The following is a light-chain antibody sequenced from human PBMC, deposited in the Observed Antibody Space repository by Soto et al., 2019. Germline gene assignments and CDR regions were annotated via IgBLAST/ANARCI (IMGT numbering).Light chain of an antibody. CDR3: QQYNIYRA. J-gene: IGKJ3*01. Sequence: DIQMTQSPFPLSASVGVRVIITCRASQNFANYLAWFQQRLGKAPKFLIYKASDLEVGVPSRCSGGESGTTLTLTISSMQPGDIATYYCQQYNIYRAFGPGTNVDIK. CDR1: QNFANY. V-gene: IGKV1-5*03. CDR2: KAS.